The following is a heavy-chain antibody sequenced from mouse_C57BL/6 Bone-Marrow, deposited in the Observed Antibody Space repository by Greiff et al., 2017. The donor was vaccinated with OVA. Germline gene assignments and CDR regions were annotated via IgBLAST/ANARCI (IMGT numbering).Heavy chain of an antibody. CDR1: GFTFSSYA. CDR3: ARGGSRLAY. Sequence: EVMLVESGGGLVKPGGSLKLSCAASGFTFSSYAMSWVRQTPEKRLEWVATISDGGSYTYYPDNVKGRFTISRDNAKNNLYLQMSHLKSEDTAMYYCARGGSRLAYWGQGTLVTVSA. V-gene: IGHV5-4*03. CDR2: ISDGGSYT. J-gene: IGHJ3*01.